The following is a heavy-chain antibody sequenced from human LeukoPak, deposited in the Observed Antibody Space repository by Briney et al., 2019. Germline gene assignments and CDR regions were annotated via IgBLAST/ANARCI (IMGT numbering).Heavy chain of an antibody. Sequence: GASLRLSCASSGFTFSHYAMHWVRQAPGKGLDWVAVISYDGSNKYYADSVKGRFTISRDNSKNTLYLQMNSLRAEDTAVYYCARDNLKVYYFDYWGQGTLVTVSS. J-gene: IGHJ4*02. CDR3: ARDNLKVYYFDY. CDR2: ISYDGSNK. CDR1: GFTFSHYA. D-gene: IGHD3-9*01. V-gene: IGHV3-30-3*01.